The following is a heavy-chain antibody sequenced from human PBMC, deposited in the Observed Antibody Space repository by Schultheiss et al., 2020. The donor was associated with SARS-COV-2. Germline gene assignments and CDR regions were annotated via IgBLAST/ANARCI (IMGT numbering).Heavy chain of an antibody. CDR2: INSDGSFT. CDR3: ARSQLLGYMDV. D-gene: IGHD1-26*01. V-gene: IGHV3-74*01. Sequence: GESLKISCAASGFTFSDYWMHWVRQAPGKGLVWVSRINSDGSFTNYADSVKGRFTISRDNAKNTLYLQMNSLRAEDTAVYYCARSQLLGYMDVWGKGTTVTVSS. J-gene: IGHJ6*03. CDR1: GFTFSDYW.